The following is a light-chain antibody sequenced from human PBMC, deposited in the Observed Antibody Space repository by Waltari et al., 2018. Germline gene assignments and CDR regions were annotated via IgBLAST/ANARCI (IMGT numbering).Light chain of an antibody. CDR2: GAS. CDR1: QSISSGK. V-gene: IGKV3-20*01. Sequence: EIVLTQSPGTLSLSPGERATLSCRASQSISSGKLAWYQQKPGQAPRLLIYGASSRASGIPDKFRGSCSGTDFTLTISGLEPEDFAVYYCQQFGSSPLITFGQGTRLEIK. J-gene: IGKJ5*01. CDR3: QQFGSSPLIT.